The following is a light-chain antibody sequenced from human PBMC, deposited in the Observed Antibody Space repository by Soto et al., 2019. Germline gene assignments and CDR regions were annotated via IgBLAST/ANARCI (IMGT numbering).Light chain of an antibody. J-gene: IGLJ2*01. CDR2: VDIDGSH. CDR1: SGHSSYA. Sequence: QSVLTQSPSASASLGASVKLTCTLSSGHSSYAIAWHQQQPEKGPRYLMKVDIDGSHNKGDGIPDRFSGSSSGAERYLTISSLQSEDEAEYYCQTWGTGIQDVVFGGGTKVTVL. V-gene: IGLV4-69*01. CDR3: QTWGTGIQDVV.